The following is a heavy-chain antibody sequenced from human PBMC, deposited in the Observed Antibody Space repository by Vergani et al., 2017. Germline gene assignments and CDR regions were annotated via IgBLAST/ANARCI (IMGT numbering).Heavy chain of an antibody. CDR2: IIPIFGTA. Sequence: QVQLVQSGAEVKKPGSSVKVSCKASGGTFSSSAISWVRQAPGQGLEWMGGIIPIFGTANYAQKFQGRVTITADESTSTAYMELSSLRSEDTAVYYCARAGYCSSTSCPTLSHYGMDVWGQGTTVTVSS. CDR1: GGTFSSSA. CDR3: ARAGYCSSTSCPTLSHYGMDV. V-gene: IGHV1-69*12. D-gene: IGHD2-2*01. J-gene: IGHJ6*02.